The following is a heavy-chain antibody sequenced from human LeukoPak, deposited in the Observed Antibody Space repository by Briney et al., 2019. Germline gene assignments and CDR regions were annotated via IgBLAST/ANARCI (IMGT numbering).Heavy chain of an antibody. CDR2: IIPIFGTA. V-gene: IGHV1-69*13. CDR1: GGTFSSYA. J-gene: IGHJ4*02. D-gene: IGHD3-22*01. CDR3: ARVPYYYDSSGYPN. Sequence: SVKVSYKASGGTFSSYAISWVRQAPGQGLEWMGGIIPIFGTANYAQKFQGRVTITADESTSTAYMELSSLRSEDTAVYYCARVPYYYDSSGYPNWGQGTLVTVSS.